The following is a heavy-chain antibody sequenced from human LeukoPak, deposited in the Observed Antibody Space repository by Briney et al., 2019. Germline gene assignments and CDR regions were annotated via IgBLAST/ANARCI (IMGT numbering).Heavy chain of an antibody. V-gene: IGHV4-59*01. CDR2: IYYSGST. CDR3: ARGAAGSYYFAY. J-gene: IGHJ4*02. D-gene: IGHD6-13*01. CDR1: GGSISSYY. Sequence: SETLSLTCTVSGGSISSYYWSWIRQPPGKGLEWIGYIYYSGSTNYSPSLKSRVTISLDTSKNQISLKLTSVTAADTAVYYCARGAAGSYYFAYWGQGTLVTVSS.